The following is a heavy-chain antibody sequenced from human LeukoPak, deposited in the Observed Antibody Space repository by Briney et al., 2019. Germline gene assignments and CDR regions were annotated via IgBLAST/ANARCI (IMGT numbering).Heavy chain of an antibody. Sequence: GASVKVSCKASGYTFTSYGISWVRQAPGQGLEWMGWISAYNGNTNYAQKLQGRVTMTTDTSTSTAYMELRSLRSDDTAVYYCARGSDYSNYYNWFDPWGQGTLVTVSS. CDR2: ISAYNGNT. CDR3: ARGSDYSNYYNWFDP. J-gene: IGHJ5*02. D-gene: IGHD4-11*01. CDR1: GYTFTSYG. V-gene: IGHV1-18*01.